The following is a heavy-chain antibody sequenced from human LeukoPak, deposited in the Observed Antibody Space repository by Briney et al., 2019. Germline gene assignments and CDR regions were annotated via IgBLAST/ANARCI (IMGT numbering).Heavy chain of an antibody. D-gene: IGHD3-3*01. CDR1: GGSLSSYC. CDR2: IYYSGST. J-gene: IGHJ4*02. CDR3: ARSSYYDFWSDPEGFDY. V-gene: IGHV4-59*01. Sequence: PSETLSLTCTVSGGSLSSYCWSWIRQPPGKGLEWIGYIYYSGSTNYNPSLKSRVTISVDTSKNQFSLKLSSVTAADTAVYYCARSSYYDFWSDPEGFDYWGQGTLVTVSS.